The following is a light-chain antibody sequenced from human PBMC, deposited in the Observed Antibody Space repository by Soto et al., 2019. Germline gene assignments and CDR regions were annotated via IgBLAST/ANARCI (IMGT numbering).Light chain of an antibody. V-gene: IGKV1-13*02. CDR2: IGS. Sequence: AIRLTQSPSSLSASVGDRVTITCRASQAFGGILAWYQQNPGKAPKLVIDIGSTLQSGVPSRFSGSGSGTDFTLTISSLQPEDLATYYCQQLNSYPLTFGGGTKVEIK. J-gene: IGKJ4*01. CDR1: QAFGGI. CDR3: QQLNSYPLT.